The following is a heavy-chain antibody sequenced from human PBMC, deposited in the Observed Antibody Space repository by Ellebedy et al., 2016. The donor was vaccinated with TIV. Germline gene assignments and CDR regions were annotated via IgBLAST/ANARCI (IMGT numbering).Heavy chain of an antibody. CDR1: GLTFSSYV. CDR3: AKGGYYNLDY. Sequence: GESLKISCAASGLTFSSYVMNWVRQAPGKGLEWVSAITGSGDSTYYADSVKGRFTISRDNSKNTLCLQMNGLRAEDTAVFYCAKGGYYNLDYWGPGILVTVSS. CDR2: ITGSGDST. D-gene: IGHD3-9*01. V-gene: IGHV3-23*01. J-gene: IGHJ4*02.